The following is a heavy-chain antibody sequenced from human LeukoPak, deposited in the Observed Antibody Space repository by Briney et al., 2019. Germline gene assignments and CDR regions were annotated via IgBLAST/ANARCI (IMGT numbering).Heavy chain of an antibody. V-gene: IGHV4-4*07. D-gene: IGHD3-3*01. Sequence: SETLSLTCTVSGGSISSYYWSWIRQPAGKGLEWIGRIYTSGSTNYNPSLKSRVTISVDTSKNQFSLKLSSVTAADTAVYYCARDIRFLEWLQSGPRYYYYYYMDVWGKGITVTVSS. CDR1: GGSISSYY. J-gene: IGHJ6*03. CDR3: ARDIRFLEWLQSGPRYYYYYYMDV. CDR2: IYTSGST.